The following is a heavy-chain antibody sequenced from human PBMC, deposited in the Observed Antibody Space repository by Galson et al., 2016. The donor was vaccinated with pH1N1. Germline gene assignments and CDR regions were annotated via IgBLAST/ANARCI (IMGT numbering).Heavy chain of an antibody. Sequence: PALVKPTQTLTLTCISSGFSITNRGEAVGWIRQPPGKALEWLALVYWDDDKFYSRSLQSRLTITKDTSKNQVVLRMTNMDPVDTGTYYCAHLYYYDTSGFYRYFDYWGQGISVTVSS. CDR3: AHLYYYDTSGFYRYFDY. D-gene: IGHD3-22*01. CDR1: GFSITNRGEA. V-gene: IGHV2-5*02. J-gene: IGHJ4*02. CDR2: VYWDDDK.